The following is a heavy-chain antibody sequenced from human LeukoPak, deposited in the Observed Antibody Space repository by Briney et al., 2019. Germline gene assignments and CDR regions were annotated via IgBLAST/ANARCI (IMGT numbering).Heavy chain of an antibody. J-gene: IGHJ4*02. CDR2: ISSSSSYI. V-gene: IGHV3-21*01. Sequence: GGSLRLSCAASGFTFSSYSMNWVRQAPGKGLEWVSSISSSSSYIYYADSVKGRFTISRDNAKISLYLQMNSLRAEDTAVYYCARYYDSSGYGDYWGQGTLVTVSS. D-gene: IGHD3-22*01. CDR3: ARYYDSSGYGDY. CDR1: GFTFSSYS.